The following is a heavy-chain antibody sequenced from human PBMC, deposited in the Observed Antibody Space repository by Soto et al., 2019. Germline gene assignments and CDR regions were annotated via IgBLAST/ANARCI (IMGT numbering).Heavy chain of an antibody. D-gene: IGHD6-13*01. J-gene: IGHJ5*02. V-gene: IGHV4-31*03. CDR2: ISYRGTP. Sequence: QVQLQESGPGLVKPSQNLSLTCTVSGGSFSSGAYYWSWVRRHPGMGLEWIGYISYRGTPYYNPSLKIRLTISVDASKNQCSLRLSSVTAADTAVYYCARVSATGTRWFDPWGQGTLVTVSS. CDR1: GGSFSSGAYY. CDR3: ARVSATGTRWFDP.